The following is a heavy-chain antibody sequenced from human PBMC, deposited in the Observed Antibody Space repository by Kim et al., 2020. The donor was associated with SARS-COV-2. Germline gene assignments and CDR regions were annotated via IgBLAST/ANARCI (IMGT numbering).Heavy chain of an antibody. V-gene: IGHV3-74*01. CDR3: ARGGSGYYIDN. CDR2: T. D-gene: IGHD3-22*01. J-gene: IGHJ4*02. Sequence: TNYADSAQDRITITRENAKNTLYLQLNSRRAEDTAVYYCARGGSGYYIDNWGQGTLVTVSS.